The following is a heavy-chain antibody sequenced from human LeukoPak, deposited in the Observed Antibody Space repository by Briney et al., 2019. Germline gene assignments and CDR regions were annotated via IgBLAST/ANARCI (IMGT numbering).Heavy chain of an antibody. CDR3: RIVVVVAATDYFDY. CDR1: GFTFSSYA. D-gene: IGHD2-15*01. Sequence: PGGSLRLSCAASGFTFSSYAMSWVRQAPGKGLEWVSAISGSSGSTYYADSVKGRFTISRDNSKNTLYLQMNSLRAEDTAVYYCRIVVVVAATDYFDYWGQGTLVTVSS. J-gene: IGHJ4*02. V-gene: IGHV3-23*01. CDR2: ISGSSGST.